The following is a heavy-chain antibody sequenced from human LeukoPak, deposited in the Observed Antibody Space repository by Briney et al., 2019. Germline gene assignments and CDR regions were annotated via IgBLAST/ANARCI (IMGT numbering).Heavy chain of an antibody. CDR3: ASTYTSGWSEPFDY. CDR2: ISSGGSNK. Sequence: GALRLSCAASGFTFSSYAMHWVRQAPGKGLEWVAGISSGGSNKYHAESVKGRFTISRDNSKNTVYLQMNSLRDEDTAIYYCASTYTSGWSEPFDYWGQGTLVTVSS. J-gene: IGHJ4*02. D-gene: IGHD6-19*01. V-gene: IGHV3-30*01. CDR1: GFTFSSYA.